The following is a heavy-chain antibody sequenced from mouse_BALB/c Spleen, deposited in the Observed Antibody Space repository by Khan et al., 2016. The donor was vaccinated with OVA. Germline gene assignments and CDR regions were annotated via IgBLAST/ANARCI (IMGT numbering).Heavy chain of an antibody. D-gene: IGHD1-1*01. V-gene: IGHV1-7*01. CDR1: GYTFTSYW. CDR3: VNHGSSSAWFTY. J-gene: IGHJ3*01. CDR2: INPTTDYT. Sequence: QVQLKESGAELAKPGASVKMSCKASGYTFTSYWMHWVKQRPGQGLEWIGYINPTTDYTEYNQIFEDKATLTADKSSSTAYMQLSSLTSEDSAVFYWVNHGSSSAWFTYWGQGTLVTVSA.